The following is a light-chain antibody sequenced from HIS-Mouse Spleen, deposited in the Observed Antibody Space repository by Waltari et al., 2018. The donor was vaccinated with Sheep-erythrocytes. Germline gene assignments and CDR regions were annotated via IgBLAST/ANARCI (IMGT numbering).Light chain of an antibody. Sequence: QSALTQPRSVSGSPGQSVTISCTGTSSDVGGYNYVSWYQQHPGKAPKLMIYAVSKRPSGVPDRFAGSKSGNTASLTISGLQAEDDADYYCCSYAGSYNHVFATGTKVTVL. CDR1: SSDVGGYNY. CDR3: CSYAGSYNHV. V-gene: IGLV2-11*01. CDR2: AVS. J-gene: IGLJ1*01.